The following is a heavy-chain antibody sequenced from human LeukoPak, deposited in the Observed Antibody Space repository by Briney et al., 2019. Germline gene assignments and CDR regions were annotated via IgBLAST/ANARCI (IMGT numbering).Heavy chain of an antibody. CDR2: ISYDGSNK. Sequence: GGSLRLSCAASGFTFSSYAMHWVRQAPGKGLEWVAVISYDGSNKYYADSVKGRFTISRDNSKNTLYLQMNSLRAEDTAVYYCAREEVDGDYDKYYYYYYGMDVWGQGTTVTVSS. J-gene: IGHJ6*02. D-gene: IGHD4-17*01. V-gene: IGHV3-30-3*01. CDR3: AREEVDGDYDKYYYYYYGMDV. CDR1: GFTFSSYA.